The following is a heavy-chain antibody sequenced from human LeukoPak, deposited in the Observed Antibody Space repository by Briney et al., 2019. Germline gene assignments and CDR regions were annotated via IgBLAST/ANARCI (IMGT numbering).Heavy chain of an antibody. CDR3: ARVHPSIAALSPFDY. J-gene: IGHJ4*02. D-gene: IGHD6-6*01. V-gene: IGHV1-2*06. CDR2: INPNSGGT. CDR1: GGTFSSYA. Sequence: AASVKVSCKASGGTFSSYAISWVRQAPGQGLEWMGRINPNSGGTNYAQKFQGRVTMTRDTSISTAYMELSRLRSDDTAVYYCARVHPSIAALSPFDYWGQGTLVTVSS.